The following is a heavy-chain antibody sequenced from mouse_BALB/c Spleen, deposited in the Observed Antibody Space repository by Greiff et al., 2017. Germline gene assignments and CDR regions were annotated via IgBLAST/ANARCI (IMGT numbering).Heavy chain of an antibody. D-gene: IGHD1-1*01. V-gene: IGHV1S22*01. J-gene: IGHJ4*01. CDR2: IYPGSGST. Sequence: LQQPGSELVRPGASVKLSCKASGYTFTSYWMHWVKQRHGQGLEWIGNIYPGSGSTNYDEKFKSKGTLTVDTSSSTAYMHLSSLTSEDSAVYYWTSSRYGSSWGYAMDYWGQGTSVTVSA. CDR3: TSSRYGSSWGYAMDY. CDR1: GYTFTSYW.